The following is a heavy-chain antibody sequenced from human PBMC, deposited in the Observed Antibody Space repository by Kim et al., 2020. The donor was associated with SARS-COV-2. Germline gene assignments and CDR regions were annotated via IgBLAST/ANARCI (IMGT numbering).Heavy chain of an antibody. Sequence: ASVKVSCKVSGYTLTELSMHWVRQAPGKGLEWMGGFDPEDGETIYAQKFQGRVTMTEDTSTDTAYMELSSLRSEDTAVYYCATDLSGSGRPRYYYYGMDVWGQGTTVTVSS. CDR1: GYTLTELS. J-gene: IGHJ6*02. CDR3: ATDLSGSGRPRYYYYGMDV. V-gene: IGHV1-24*01. D-gene: IGHD3-10*01. CDR2: FDPEDGET.